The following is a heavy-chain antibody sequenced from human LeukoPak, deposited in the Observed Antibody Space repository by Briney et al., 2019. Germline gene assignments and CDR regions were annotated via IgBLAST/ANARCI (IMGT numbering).Heavy chain of an antibody. D-gene: IGHD3-10*01. CDR1: GGTFSSYA. CDR3: ARVVGEGLVYFDY. Sequence: VASVKVSCKASGGTFSSYAISWVRQAPGQGLEWMGGIIPNFGTANYAQKFQGRVTITADESTSTAYMELSSLRSEDTAVYYCARVVGEGLVYFDYWGQGTLVTVSS. CDR2: IIPNFGTA. J-gene: IGHJ4*02. V-gene: IGHV1-69*01.